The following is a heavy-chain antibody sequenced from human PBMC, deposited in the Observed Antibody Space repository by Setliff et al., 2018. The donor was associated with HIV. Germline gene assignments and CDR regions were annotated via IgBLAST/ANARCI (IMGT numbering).Heavy chain of an antibody. CDR3: ARIAWPWWQWLVRSGKWYFDY. V-gene: IGHV1-3*01. Sequence: ASVKVSCKASGYTFTSYAMHWVRQAPGQRLEWMGWINAGNGNTKYSQKFQGRVTMTRNTSISTAYMELSSLRSEDTAVYYCARIAWPWWQWLVRSGKWYFDYWGQGTLVTVSS. D-gene: IGHD6-19*01. CDR1: GYTFTSYA. CDR2: INAGNGNT. J-gene: IGHJ4*02.